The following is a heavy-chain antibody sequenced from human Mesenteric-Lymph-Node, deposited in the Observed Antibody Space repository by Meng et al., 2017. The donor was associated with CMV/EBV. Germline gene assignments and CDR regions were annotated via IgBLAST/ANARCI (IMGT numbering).Heavy chain of an antibody. V-gene: IGHV3-23*01. CDR2: ISTDGRSP. CDR1: GFPFNVYA. Sequence: SCAASGFPFNVYAMSWVRQPPGKGLEWISTISTDGRSPYYSDSVKGRFTVSRDNSNTLFLQMNSLRADDTAIYYCVKSTVVTDAIYWGQGTLVTVSS. CDR3: VKSTVVTDAIY. J-gene: IGHJ4*02. D-gene: IGHD2-21*02.